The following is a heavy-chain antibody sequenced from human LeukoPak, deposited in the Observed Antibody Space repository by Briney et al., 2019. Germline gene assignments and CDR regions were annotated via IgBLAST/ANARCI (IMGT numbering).Heavy chain of an antibody. D-gene: IGHD4-17*01. J-gene: IGHJ4*02. CDR1: GGSVSSGSYY. CDR2: IYTSGST. Sequence: NPSETLSLTCTVCGGSVSSGSYYWSWIRQPAGKGLEWIGRIYTSGSTNYNPSLKSRVTISVDTSKNQFSLKLSSVTAADTAVYYCARESIYGDYGHWGQGTLVTVSS. CDR3: ARESIYGDYGH. V-gene: IGHV4-61*02.